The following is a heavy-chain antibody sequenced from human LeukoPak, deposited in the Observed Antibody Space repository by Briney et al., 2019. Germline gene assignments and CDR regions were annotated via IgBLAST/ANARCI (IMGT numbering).Heavy chain of an antibody. V-gene: IGHV5-51*01. D-gene: IGHD2-2*01. CDR1: GYSFTSYW. CDR2: IYPGDSDT. J-gene: IGHJ4*02. Sequence: GESLKISCKGSGYSFTSYWIGWVRQVPGKGLEWMGIIYPGDSDTRYSPSFQGQVTISADKSISTAFLQWSSLKASDTAMYYCARQYRYCSSTSCYAPDYWGQGTLVTVSS. CDR3: ARQYRYCSSTSCYAPDY.